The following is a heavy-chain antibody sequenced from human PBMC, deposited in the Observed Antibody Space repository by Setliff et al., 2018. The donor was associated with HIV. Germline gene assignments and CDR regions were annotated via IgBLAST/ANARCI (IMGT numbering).Heavy chain of an antibody. J-gene: IGHJ6*03. D-gene: IGHD1-7*01. CDR2: INPYSGDA. Sequence: ASVKVSCKASAYTFTAYGIHWMRQAPGQGLEWMGCINPYSGDARYLHKFKGRVTISSQRSINTAYMELSGLTYDDAAVYYCAREPTGTQLYSPSSHMDIWGKGTAVTVSS. CDR3: AREPTGTQLYSPSSHMDI. V-gene: IGHV1-2*02. CDR1: AYTFTAYG.